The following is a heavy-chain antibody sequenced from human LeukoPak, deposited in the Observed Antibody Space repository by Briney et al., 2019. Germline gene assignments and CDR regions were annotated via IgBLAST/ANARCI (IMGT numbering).Heavy chain of an antibody. D-gene: IGHD6-13*01. CDR1: GFTFSSYA. V-gene: IGHV3-30*04. CDR2: ISYDGSNK. J-gene: IGHJ3*02. CDR3: ARGGLTSSWYGDAFDI. Sequence: PGGSLRLSCAASGFTFSSYAMHWVRQAPGKGLEWVAVISYDGSNKYYADSVKGRFTISRDNSKNTLYLQMNSLRAEDTAVYYCARGGLTSSWYGDAFDIWGQGTMVTVSS.